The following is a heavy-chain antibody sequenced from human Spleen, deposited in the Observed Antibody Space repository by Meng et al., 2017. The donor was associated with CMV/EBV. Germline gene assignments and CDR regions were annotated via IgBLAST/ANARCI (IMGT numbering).Heavy chain of an antibody. CDR1: GFTFSSYA. CDR2: ISSNGGST. V-gene: IGHV3-64*02. Sequence: ASGFTFSSYAMHWVRQAPGKGLEYVSAISSNGGSTYYADSVKGRFTISRDNSKNTLYLQMGSLRAEDMAVYYCARGPRGVGATTLDYWGQGTLVTVSS. D-gene: IGHD1-26*01. J-gene: IGHJ4*02. CDR3: ARGPRGVGATTLDY.